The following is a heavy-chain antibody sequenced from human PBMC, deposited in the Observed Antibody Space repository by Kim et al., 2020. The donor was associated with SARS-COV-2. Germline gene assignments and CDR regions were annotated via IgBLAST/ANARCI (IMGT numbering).Heavy chain of an antibody. V-gene: IGHV1-46*01. CDR1: GYTFTSYY. CDR3: ARDRTKSAAAGHAFDI. CDR2: INPSGGST. Sequence: ASVKVSCKASGYTFTSYYMHWVRQAPGQGLEWMGIINPSGGSTSYAQKFQGRVTMTRDTSTSTVYMELSSLRSEDTAVYYCARDRTKSAAAGHAFDIWGQGTIVTVSS. J-gene: IGHJ3*02. D-gene: IGHD6-13*01.